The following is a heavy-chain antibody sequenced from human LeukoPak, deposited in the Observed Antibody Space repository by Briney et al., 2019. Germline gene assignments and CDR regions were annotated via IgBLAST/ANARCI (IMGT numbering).Heavy chain of an antibody. J-gene: IGHJ4*02. Sequence: GGSLRLSCAASGFTFSDYGMHWVRQAPGKGLEWVAFIRYDGSNEYYVDSVKGRFTVSRDNPKNTLYLQMNSLRAEDTAVYYCTKSFWSGYTYYFDYWGQGTLVTVSS. D-gene: IGHD3-3*01. CDR1: GFTFSDYG. CDR3: TKSFWSGYTYYFDY. V-gene: IGHV3-30*02. CDR2: IRYDGSNE.